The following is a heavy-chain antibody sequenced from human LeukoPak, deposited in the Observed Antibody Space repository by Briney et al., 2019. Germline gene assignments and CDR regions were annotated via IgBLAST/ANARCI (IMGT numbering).Heavy chain of an antibody. CDR2: IKQDGSEK. CDR3: ARPPNYGADAGAFGI. V-gene: IGHV3-7*01. D-gene: IGHD4-17*01. J-gene: IGHJ3*02. Sequence: AGGSLRLSCAASGFTFTNYWMSWVRQAPGKGLEWVADIKQDGSEKYYVDSVKGRFTISRDNAKNSLYLQMNSLRGEDTAVYYCARPPNYGADAGAFGIWGQGTMVTVSS. CDR1: GFTFTNYW.